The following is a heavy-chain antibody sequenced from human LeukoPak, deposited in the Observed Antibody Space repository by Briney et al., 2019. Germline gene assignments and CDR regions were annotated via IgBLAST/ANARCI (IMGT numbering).Heavy chain of an antibody. CDR1: GGSISTSNYY. J-gene: IGHJ6*03. CDR2: IYYSGST. Sequence: SETLSLTCTVSGGSISTSNYYWGWIRQPPGKGLEWIGYIYYSGSTNYNPSLKSRVTISVDTSKNQFSLKLSSVTAADTAVYYCARCYYGSGRGYMDVWGKGTTVAISS. V-gene: IGHV4-61*05. CDR3: ARCYYGSGRGYMDV. D-gene: IGHD3-10*01.